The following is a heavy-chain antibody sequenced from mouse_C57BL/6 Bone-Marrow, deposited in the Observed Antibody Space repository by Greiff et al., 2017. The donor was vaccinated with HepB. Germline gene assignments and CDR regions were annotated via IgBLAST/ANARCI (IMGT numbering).Heavy chain of an antibody. CDR1: GYAFTNYL. CDR2: INPGSGGT. Sequence: QVQLQQSGAELVRPGTSVKVSCKASGYAFTNYLIEWVKQRPGQGLEWIGVINPGSGGTNYNEKFKGKATLTADKSSSTAYMQLSSLTSEDSAVYFCARRDTSRGYDFDYWGQGTTLTVSA. V-gene: IGHV1-54*01. CDR3: ARRDTSRGYDFDY. J-gene: IGHJ2*01. D-gene: IGHD2-2*01.